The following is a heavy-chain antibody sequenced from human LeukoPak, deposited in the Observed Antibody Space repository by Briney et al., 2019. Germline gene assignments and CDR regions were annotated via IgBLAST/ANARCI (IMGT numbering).Heavy chain of an antibody. CDR3: ARDRSSSYTRDWFDP. Sequence: SETLSLTCTVSGGSTNGYYWSWIRQPAGKGLEWIGRIYNSESINYNPSLKSRVTMSIDTSKNQFSLKLNSVTAADTAVYYCARDRSSSYTRDWFDPWGQGALVTVSS. CDR1: GGSTNGYY. CDR2: IYNSESI. V-gene: IGHV4-4*07. D-gene: IGHD6-13*01. J-gene: IGHJ5*02.